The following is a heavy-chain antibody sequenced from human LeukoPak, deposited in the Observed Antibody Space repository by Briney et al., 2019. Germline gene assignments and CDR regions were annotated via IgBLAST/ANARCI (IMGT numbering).Heavy chain of an antibody. CDR1: GGSISSYY. Sequence: SETLSLTCTVSGGSISSYYWSWIRQPPGKGLEWIGYIYYSGSTNYNPSLKSRVTISVDTSKNQFSLKLSSVTGADTAVYYCARHDASGDEYYFDYWGQGTLVTVSS. CDR2: IYYSGST. D-gene: IGHD4-17*01. V-gene: IGHV4-59*08. CDR3: ARHDASGDEYYFDY. J-gene: IGHJ4*02.